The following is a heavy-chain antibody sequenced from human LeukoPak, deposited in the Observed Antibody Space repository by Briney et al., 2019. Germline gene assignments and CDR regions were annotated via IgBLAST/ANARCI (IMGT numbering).Heavy chain of an antibody. CDR3: ARGAANWFDP. V-gene: IGHV4-34*01. CDR1: GGSFSGYY. D-gene: IGHD2-15*01. J-gene: IGHJ5*02. Sequence: SETLSLTCAVYGGSFSGYYWSWIRQPPGKGLEWIGEINHSGSTNYNPSLKSRVTISVDTSKNQFSLKLSSVTAADTAVYYCARGAANWFDPWGQGTLVTVSS. CDR2: INHSGST.